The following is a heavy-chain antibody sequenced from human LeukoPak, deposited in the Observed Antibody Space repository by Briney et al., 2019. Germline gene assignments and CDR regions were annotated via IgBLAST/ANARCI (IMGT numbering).Heavy chain of an antibody. CDR3: ARQGRVGLDWFDP. V-gene: IGHV3-11*04. CDR1: GFTFSDYY. CDR2: ISSSGSTI. J-gene: IGHJ5*02. Sequence: GGSLRLSCAASGFTFSDYYMSWIRQAPGKGLEWVSYISSSGSTIYYADSVKCRFTISRDNAKNSLYLQMNSLRAEDTAVYYCARQGRVGLDWFDPWGQGTLVTVSS. D-gene: IGHD2-15*01.